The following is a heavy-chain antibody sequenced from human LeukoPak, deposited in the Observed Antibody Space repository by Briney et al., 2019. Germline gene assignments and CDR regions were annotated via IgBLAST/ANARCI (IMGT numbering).Heavy chain of an antibody. CDR3: VRGAYSSSWLNFDY. CDR2: ISYDGSSK. J-gene: IGHJ4*02. Sequence: GRSLRLSCAASGFTFSTYAMHWVRQAPGKGLEWVAVISYDGSSKYYADSVKGRFTVSRDNSKNTLYLQMNSLRAEDTAVYYCVRGAYSSSWLNFDYWGQGTLVTVSS. CDR1: GFTFSTYA. V-gene: IGHV3-30*04. D-gene: IGHD6-13*01.